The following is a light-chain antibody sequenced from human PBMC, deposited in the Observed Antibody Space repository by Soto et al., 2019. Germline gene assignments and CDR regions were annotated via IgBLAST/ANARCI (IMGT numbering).Light chain of an antibody. CDR1: QGIGND. CDR3: LQHNTYPLT. V-gene: IGKV1-17*01. CDR2: AAS. Sequence: DIQMTQSPSSLSASVGDRVTITCRASQGIGNDLGWYQQKPGKAPKRLIYAASSLQSGVPSRFSGSGSGTEFTLTISSLQPEDFAADYCLQHNTYPLTFGQGTKVEIK. J-gene: IGKJ1*01.